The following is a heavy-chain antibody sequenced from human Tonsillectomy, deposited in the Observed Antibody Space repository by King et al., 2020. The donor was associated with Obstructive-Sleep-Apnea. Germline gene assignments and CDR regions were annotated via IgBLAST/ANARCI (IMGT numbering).Heavy chain of an antibody. Sequence: QLQESGPGLVKPSETLSLTCTVSGGSISSYYWSWIRPPPGKGLEFVGYIYFSWSTNYNPSLKSRVTISVDTSKNQFSLKLTSVTAADTAVYYCARSPYYDFLTGYYNRTFDIWGQGTMVTVSS. CDR1: GGSISSYY. D-gene: IGHD3-9*01. V-gene: IGHV4-59*08. J-gene: IGHJ3*02. CDR3: ARSPYYDFLTGYYNRTFDI. CDR2: IYFSWST.